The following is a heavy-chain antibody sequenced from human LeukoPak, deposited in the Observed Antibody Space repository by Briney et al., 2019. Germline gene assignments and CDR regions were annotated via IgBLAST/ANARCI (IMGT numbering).Heavy chain of an antibody. CDR3: ARVGDYSYGSFFDY. V-gene: IGHV1-18*01. CDR1: GYTFTSYG. D-gene: IGHD5-18*01. CDR2: ISAYNGNT. J-gene: IGHJ4*02. Sequence: GASVKLSCKASGYTFTSYGFSWVRQAPAQGLEWMGWISAYNGNTNYAQKLRGRVTMTTDTSTSTAYMELRSLRSDATAVYSCARVGDYSYGSFFDYWGQGTLVTVSS.